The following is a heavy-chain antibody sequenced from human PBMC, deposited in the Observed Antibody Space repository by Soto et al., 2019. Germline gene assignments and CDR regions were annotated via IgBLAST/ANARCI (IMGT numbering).Heavy chain of an antibody. CDR3: AAVKGGGSTFHF. D-gene: IGHD3-16*01. Sequence: QMQLAQSGPEVKKPGTSVKVSCKASGFTFTNSAIQWLRQARGQRLEWIGWIVVGSGHTDYAQKFQERLTITRDLSTTTAYMELSSLRLEDTAVYYCAAVKGGGSTFHFWGQGTLVTVSS. J-gene: IGHJ4*02. CDR1: GFTFTNSA. CDR2: IVVGSGHT. V-gene: IGHV1-58*02.